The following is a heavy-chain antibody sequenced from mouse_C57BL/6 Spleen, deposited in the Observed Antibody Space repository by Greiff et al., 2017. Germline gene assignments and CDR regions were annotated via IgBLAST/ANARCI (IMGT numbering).Heavy chain of an antibody. CDR3: ARDHYGSSYFDY. V-gene: IGHV5-16*01. CDR1: GFTFSDYY. D-gene: IGHD1-1*01. J-gene: IGHJ2*01. Sequence: EVQVVESEGGLVQPGSSMKLSCTASGFTFSDYYMAWVRQVPEKGLEWVANINYDGSSTYYLDSLKSRFIIARDNAKNILYLQMSSLKSEDTATYYCARDHYGSSYFDYWGQGTTLTVSS. CDR2: INYDGSST.